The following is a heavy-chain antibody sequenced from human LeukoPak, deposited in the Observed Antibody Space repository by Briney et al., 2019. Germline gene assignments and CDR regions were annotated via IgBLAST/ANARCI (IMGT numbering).Heavy chain of an antibody. CDR2: ISGSGGST. Sequence: GGSLRLPCAASGFTFSSYAMSWVRQAPGKGLEWVSAISGSGGSTYYADSVKGRFTISRDNSKNTLYLQMNSLRAEDTAVYYCAKKQIRQYYDSSGYLSFDYWGQGTLVTVSS. D-gene: IGHD3-22*01. J-gene: IGHJ4*02. CDR1: GFTFSSYA. V-gene: IGHV3-23*01. CDR3: AKKQIRQYYDSSGYLSFDY.